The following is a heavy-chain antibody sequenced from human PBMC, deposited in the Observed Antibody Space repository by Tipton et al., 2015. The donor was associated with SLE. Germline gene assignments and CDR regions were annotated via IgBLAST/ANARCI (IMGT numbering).Heavy chain of an antibody. CDR2: IYSSGNT. J-gene: IGHJ1*01. CDR3: AREYGGIAVAGIVGYFQY. V-gene: IGHV4-61*09. CDR1: GGSITSASYY. Sequence: TLSLTCTVSGGSITSASYYWSWIRQPAGKGLEWIGHIYSSGNTNYNPSLKSRVTISVDTSENQFSLELSSVTAADTAVYYCAREYGGIAVAGIVGYFQYWGQGTLVAVSS. D-gene: IGHD6-19*01.